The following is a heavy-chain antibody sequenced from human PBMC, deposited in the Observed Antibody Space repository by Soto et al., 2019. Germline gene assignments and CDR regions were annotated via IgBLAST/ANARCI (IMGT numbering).Heavy chain of an antibody. D-gene: IGHD6-6*01. J-gene: IGHJ5*02. CDR2: IYYSGRT. Sequence: SEALSLTCTVSGGSISSGGYYWSWIRQHPGKGLEWIGYIYYSGRTNYNPSLHSRVSIAVDTTENQFSLKLTSVTAADTSVYYCARGSFSSSSSWFDPWGRGTRVTVSS. CDR1: GGSISSGGYY. CDR3: ARGSFSSSSSWFDP. V-gene: IGHV4-31*03.